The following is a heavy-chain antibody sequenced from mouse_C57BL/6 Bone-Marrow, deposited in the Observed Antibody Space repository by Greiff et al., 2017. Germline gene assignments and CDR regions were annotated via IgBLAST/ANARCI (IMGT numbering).Heavy chain of an antibody. J-gene: IGHJ2*01. CDR2: IYPTSGRT. CDR1: GYTFTSYW. V-gene: IGHV1-55*01. CDR3: ARSGPLGRSFDY. D-gene: IGHD4-1*01. Sequence: QVQLQQPGAELVKPGASVKMSCTASGYTFTSYWITWVKQRPGQGLEWIGDIYPTSGRTNYNEKFKGKAILTVATSSNTAYMQLSSLTSDDSAVFYCARSGPLGRSFDYWGQGTTLTVSA.